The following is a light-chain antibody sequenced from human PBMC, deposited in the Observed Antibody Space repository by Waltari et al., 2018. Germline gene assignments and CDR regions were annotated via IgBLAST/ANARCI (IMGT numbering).Light chain of an antibody. V-gene: IGKV4-1*01. Sequence: DFVMTQSPDSLALSLGERVTINCKSSQSLLYSSDNKNYLAWYQQNPGQPPKLLIYWASTRESGVPDRFSGSGSGTDFTLTISSLQADDVAVYYCQQYYTTPSFGQGTRLEIK. CDR1: QSLLYSSDNKNY. CDR3: QQYYTTPS. J-gene: IGKJ5*01. CDR2: WAS.